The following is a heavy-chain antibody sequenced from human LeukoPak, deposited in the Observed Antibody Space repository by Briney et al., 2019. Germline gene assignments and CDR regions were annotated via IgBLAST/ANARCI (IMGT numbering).Heavy chain of an antibody. Sequence: GASVKVSCKAFGGTFSSYAISWVRQAPGQGLEWMGGIIPIFGTANYAQKFQGRVTITADESTSTAYMELSSLRSEDTAVYYCAREGGGDYGDYVAAPPVDDAFDIWGQGTMVTVSS. CDR2: IIPIFGTA. V-gene: IGHV1-69*01. CDR1: GGTFSSYA. CDR3: AREGGGDYGDYVAAPPVDDAFDI. D-gene: IGHD4-17*01. J-gene: IGHJ3*02.